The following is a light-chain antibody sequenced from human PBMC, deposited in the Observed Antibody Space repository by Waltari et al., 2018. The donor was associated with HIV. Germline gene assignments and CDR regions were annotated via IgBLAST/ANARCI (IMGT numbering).Light chain of an antibody. Sequence: QSVLTQPPSVSGAPGQRVTISCSGSSSNIGAGFDVHWYQHLPGTAPKLLLYNHCNRPSGVPDRFSGSKSGTAASLAITGLQAEDEADYYCQSYDSTLTGVFGGGTKLTVL. CDR1: SSNIGAGFD. V-gene: IGLV1-40*01. J-gene: IGLJ3*02. CDR2: NHC. CDR3: QSYDSTLTGV.